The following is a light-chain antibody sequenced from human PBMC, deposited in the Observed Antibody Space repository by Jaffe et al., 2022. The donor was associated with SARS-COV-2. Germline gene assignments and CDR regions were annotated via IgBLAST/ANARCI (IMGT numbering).Light chain of an antibody. V-gene: IGKV3-15*01. CDR2: GAS. J-gene: IGKJ4*01. CDR1: ESVGSR. Sequence: TQSPAILSVSPGERVALTCRPSESVGSRLAWYQQKPGQAPRLLIYGASTRATGVPDRFSGSVSATEFTLTVSSLQSEDFAVYHCQQYNDWPLTFGGGTKVEIK. CDR3: QQYNDWPLT.